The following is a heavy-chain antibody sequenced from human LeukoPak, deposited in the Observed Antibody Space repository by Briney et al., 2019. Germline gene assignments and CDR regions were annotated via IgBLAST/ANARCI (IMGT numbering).Heavy chain of an antibody. CDR2: IYSGGST. CDR1: GFTVSSNY. CDR3: AKYYYDSSGYYPGNYFDY. Sequence: GGSLRLSCAASGFTVSSNYMSWVRQAPGKGLEWVSVIYSGGSTYYADSVKGRFTISRDNSKNTLYLQMNSLRAEDTAVYYCAKYYYDSSGYYPGNYFDYWGQGTLVTVSS. D-gene: IGHD3-22*01. V-gene: IGHV3-66*01. J-gene: IGHJ4*02.